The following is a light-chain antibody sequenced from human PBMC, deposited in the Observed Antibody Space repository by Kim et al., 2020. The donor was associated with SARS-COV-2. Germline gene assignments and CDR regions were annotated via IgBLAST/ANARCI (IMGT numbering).Light chain of an antibody. Sequence: EIVMTQSPATLSVSPGERVTLSCWASQSVSSNVDWYQQKPGQPPRLLVYGASTRATGIPARFSGSGSGTEFSLSISSLQSEDFAVYYCQHPGTFGQGTKVDIK. CDR3: QHPGT. CDR1: QSVSSN. CDR2: GAS. V-gene: IGKV3-15*01. J-gene: IGKJ1*01.